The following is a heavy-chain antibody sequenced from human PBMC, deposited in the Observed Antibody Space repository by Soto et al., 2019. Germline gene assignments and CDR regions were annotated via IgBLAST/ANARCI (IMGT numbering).Heavy chain of an antibody. CDR2: IYYSGST. Sequence: SETLSLTCTVSGGSISSGGYYWSWIRQHPGKGLEWIGYIYYSGSTYYNPSLKSRVTISVDTSKNQFSLKLSSVTAADTAVYYCARDIVVVPAALRDYYYYMDVWGKGTTVTVSS. V-gene: IGHV4-31*03. CDR1: GGSISSGGYY. D-gene: IGHD2-2*01. J-gene: IGHJ6*03. CDR3: ARDIVVVPAALRDYYYYMDV.